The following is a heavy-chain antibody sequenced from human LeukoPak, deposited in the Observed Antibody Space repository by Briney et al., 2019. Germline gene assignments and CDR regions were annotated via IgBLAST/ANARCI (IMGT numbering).Heavy chain of an antibody. CDR3: ARASRLGFDY. V-gene: IGHV4-59*06. J-gene: IGHJ4*02. D-gene: IGHD1-26*01. CDR2: IYYSGST. Sequence: SETLSLTCTVSGGSISSYYWSWIRQPPGKGLEWIGYIYYSGSTYYNPSLKSRVTISVDTSKNQFSLKLSSVTAADTAVYYCARASRLGFDYWGQGTLVTVSS. CDR1: GGSISSYY.